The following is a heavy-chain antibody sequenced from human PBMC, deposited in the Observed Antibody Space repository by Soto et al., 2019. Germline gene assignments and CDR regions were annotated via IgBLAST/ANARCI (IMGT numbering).Heavy chain of an antibody. Sequence: SETLSLTCTVSGGSISSYYWSWIRQPAGKGLEWIGRIYTSGSTNYNPSLKSRVTMSVDTSKNQFSLKLSSVTAADTAVYYCARDRASGDFWSGYYGEMGLFDIWGQGTMVTVSS. D-gene: IGHD3-3*01. CDR3: ARDRASGDFWSGYYGEMGLFDI. J-gene: IGHJ3*02. CDR1: GGSISSYY. V-gene: IGHV4-4*07. CDR2: IYTSGST.